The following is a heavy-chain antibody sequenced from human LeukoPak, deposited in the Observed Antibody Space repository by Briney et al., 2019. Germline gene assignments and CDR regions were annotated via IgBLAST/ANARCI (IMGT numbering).Heavy chain of an antibody. D-gene: IGHD6-19*01. CDR1: XYTFTSYY. J-gene: IGHJ4*02. V-gene: IGHV1-46*01. CDR2: INPSGGST. CDR3: ARAGYSSGWPDY. Sequence: SVTVSCKXXXYTFTSYYMHWVRQAPGQGLEWMGIINPSGGSTSYSQKFQGRVTMTRDTSTSTVYMELSSLRSEDTAVYYCARAGYSSGWPDYWGQGTLVTVSS.